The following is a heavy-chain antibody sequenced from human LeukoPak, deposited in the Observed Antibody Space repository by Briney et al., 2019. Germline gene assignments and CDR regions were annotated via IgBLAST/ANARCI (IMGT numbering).Heavy chain of an antibody. CDR2: ISAYNGHT. Sequence: GASVKVSCKASGYTFSSFGITWVRQAPGQGLEWMGWISAYNGHTKYEEKVQGRVTMTTDTSTSTAYMELSSLRSDDTAVYFCARAPPGQYSYGYEPLYSSYYYYYGMDVWGQGTTVTVSS. J-gene: IGHJ6*02. CDR3: ARAPPGQYSYGYEPLYSSYYYYYGMDV. V-gene: IGHV1-18*01. CDR1: GYTFSSFG. D-gene: IGHD5-18*01.